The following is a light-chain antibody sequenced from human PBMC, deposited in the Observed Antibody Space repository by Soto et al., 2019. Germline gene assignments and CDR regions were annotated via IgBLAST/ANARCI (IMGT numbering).Light chain of an antibody. V-gene: IGKV2-30*01. Sequence: DVVMTQSPLSLPVTLGQPASISCRSSQSLVYSDGKTYLNWFHQRPGQSPRRLIYQVSKRDSGVPDRFSGRGSGADFTLKITRVEAEDVGVYFCMQATPWPPYTVGQGTKLEI. J-gene: IGKJ2*01. CDR2: QVS. CDR1: QSLVYSDGKTY. CDR3: MQATPWPPYT.